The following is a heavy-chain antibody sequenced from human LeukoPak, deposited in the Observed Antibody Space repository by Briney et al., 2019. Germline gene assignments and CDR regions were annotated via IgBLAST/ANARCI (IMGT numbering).Heavy chain of an antibody. Sequence: SETLSLTCSVSGGSVSSYYWSWIRQSPGKGLEWIGYIHNSGRTNYNPSLKSRVTISVDTSKNQFSLKLSSVTAADTAVYYCASSGWYSFDYWGQGTLVTVSS. J-gene: IGHJ4*02. CDR3: ASSGWYSFDY. D-gene: IGHD6-19*01. CDR2: IHNSGRT. V-gene: IGHV4-59*02. CDR1: GGSVSSYY.